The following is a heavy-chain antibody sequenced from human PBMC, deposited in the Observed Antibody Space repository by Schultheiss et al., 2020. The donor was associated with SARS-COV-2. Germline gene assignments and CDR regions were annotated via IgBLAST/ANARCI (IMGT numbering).Heavy chain of an antibody. CDR1: GGSISSSSYY. V-gene: IGHV4-39*07. D-gene: IGHD2/OR15-2a*01. Sequence: SETLSLTCTVSGGSISSSSYYWGWIRQPPGKGLEWIGEINDSGSTNYNPSLKSRITISVDTSKNQFSLKLSSVTAADTAVYYCARGRRTHIVIVNYYYYYMDVWGKGTTVTVSS. CDR3: ARGRRTHIVIVNYYYYYMDV. J-gene: IGHJ6*03. CDR2: INDSGST.